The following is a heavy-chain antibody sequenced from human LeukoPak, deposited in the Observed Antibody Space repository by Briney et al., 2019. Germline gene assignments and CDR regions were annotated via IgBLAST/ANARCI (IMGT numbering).Heavy chain of an antibody. D-gene: IGHD6-13*01. V-gene: IGHV3-20*01. CDR2: INWNGGST. J-gene: IGHJ4*02. CDR1: GFTFNDYG. CDR3: ARNTAAGLFDY. Sequence: PGGSLRLSCAASGFTFNDYGMSWVRQAPWKGLEWVSGINWNGGSTDYADSVKGRFTISRDNDKNSLYLQMNSLRAEDTALYHCARNTAAGLFDYWGQGTLVTVSS.